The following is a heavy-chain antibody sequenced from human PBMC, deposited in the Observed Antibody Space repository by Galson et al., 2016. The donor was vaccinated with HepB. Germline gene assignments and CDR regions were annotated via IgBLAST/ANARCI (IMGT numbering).Heavy chain of an antibody. CDR3: ARSNYGGHAFYYYGMDV. J-gene: IGHJ6*02. D-gene: IGHD4-11*01. CDR1: GYSFTSYW. CDR2: IYPGDSDT. V-gene: IGHV5-51*01. Sequence: QSGAEVKKPGESLKISCKGSGYSFTSYWIGWVRQMPGKGLEWMGIIYPGDSDTRYSPSFQGQVTISADKSISTAYLQWSSLQASDTAMYYRARSNYGGHAFYYYGMDVWGQGTTVTVSS.